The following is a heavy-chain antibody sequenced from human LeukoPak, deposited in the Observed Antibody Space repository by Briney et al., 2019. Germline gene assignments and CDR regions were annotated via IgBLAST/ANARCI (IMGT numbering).Heavy chain of an antibody. CDR1: GFTFSSHG. Sequence: PGGSLRLSCEASGFTFSSHGLHWVRQAPGKGLEWVAFISYDGRNQYYIDSVKGRFTISRDNSKNTLYLQMNSLRAEDTAVYYCAKGLKYSDSSGYPSWGQGTLVTVSS. CDR3: AKGLKYSDSSGYPS. CDR2: ISYDGRNQ. V-gene: IGHV3-30*02. D-gene: IGHD3-22*01. J-gene: IGHJ4*02.